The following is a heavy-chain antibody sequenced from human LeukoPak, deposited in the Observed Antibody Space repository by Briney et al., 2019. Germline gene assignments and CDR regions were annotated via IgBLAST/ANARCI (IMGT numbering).Heavy chain of an antibody. D-gene: IGHD1-1*01. J-gene: IGHJ4*02. V-gene: IGHV3-23*01. CDR2: ISDSGDYT. Sequence: PGGSLRLSCAGSGFTFSSYAMSWVRQAPGQGLEWVSVISDSGDYTSYADSVRGRFTISRDNSRNTLYLQMNFLKSEDTAVYYCARWGGTRQYYFDYWGQGTLVTVSS. CDR1: GFTFSSYA. CDR3: ARWGGTRQYYFDY.